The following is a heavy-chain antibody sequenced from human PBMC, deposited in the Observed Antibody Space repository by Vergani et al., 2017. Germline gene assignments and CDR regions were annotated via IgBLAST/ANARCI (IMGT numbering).Heavy chain of an antibody. V-gene: IGHV1-69*01. CDR2: IIPIFGTA. CDR3: ARDRSPCSGGSCYPHYYYYYGMDV. J-gene: IGHJ6*02. Sequence: QVQLVQSGAEVKKPGASVKVSCKASGYTFTGNYVHWVRQAPGQGLEWMGWIIPIFGTANYAQKFQGRVTITADESTSTAYMELSSLRSEDTAVYYCARDRSPCSGGSCYPHYYYYYGMDVWGQGTTVTVSS. D-gene: IGHD2-15*01. CDR1: GYTFTGNY.